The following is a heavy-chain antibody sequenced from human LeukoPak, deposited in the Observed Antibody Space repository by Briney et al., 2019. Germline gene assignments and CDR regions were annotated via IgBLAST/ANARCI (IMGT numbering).Heavy chain of an antibody. Sequence: SETLSLTCTVSGGSISSYYWSWIRQPPGKGLEWIGYIYYSGSTNYNPSLKSRVTISVDTFKNQFSLKLSSVTAADTAVYYCARRRNYGGNRAHDYWGQGTLVTVSS. CDR2: IYYSGST. CDR3: ARRRNYGGNRAHDY. D-gene: IGHD4-23*01. J-gene: IGHJ4*02. V-gene: IGHV4-59*01. CDR1: GGSISSYY.